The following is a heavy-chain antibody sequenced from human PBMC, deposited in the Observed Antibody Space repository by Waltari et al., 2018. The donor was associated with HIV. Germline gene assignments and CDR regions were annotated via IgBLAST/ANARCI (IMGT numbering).Heavy chain of an antibody. Sequence: EVQLVETGGALVQPGGSLRVSCVASGFTFSNDWMTWVRRAQGKRLEWVDNIKQDGNEKNYLDSVKCRFTISRDNAKNTLYLQINNLRDEDSATYYCARAYSGTYRIGDYWGQGTLVTVSS. D-gene: IGHD1-26*01. J-gene: IGHJ4*02. CDR1: GFTFSNDW. V-gene: IGHV3-7*01. CDR3: ARAYSGTYRIGDY. CDR2: IKQDGNEK.